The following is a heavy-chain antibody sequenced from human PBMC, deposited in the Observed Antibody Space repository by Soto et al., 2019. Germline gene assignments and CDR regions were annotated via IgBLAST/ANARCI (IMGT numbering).Heavy chain of an antibody. J-gene: IGHJ4*02. CDR1: GFTFSSYA. D-gene: IGHD3-22*01. CDR3: AKYSAWYYYDSSGYDY. Sequence: GGSLRLSCAASGFTFSSYAMSWVRQAPGKGLEWVSAISGSGGSTYYAESVKGRFTISRDNSKNTLYLQMNSLRAEDTAVYYCAKYSAWYYYDSSGYDYWGQGTLVTVSS. V-gene: IGHV3-23*01. CDR2: ISGSGGST.